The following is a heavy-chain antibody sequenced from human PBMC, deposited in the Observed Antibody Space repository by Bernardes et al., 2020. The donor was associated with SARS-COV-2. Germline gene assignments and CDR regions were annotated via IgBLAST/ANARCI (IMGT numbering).Heavy chain of an antibody. D-gene: IGHD2-2*02. J-gene: IGHJ3*02. CDR1: GFTFRSSA. CDR3: AAVPQYCSSSRCYRAPNDAFDI. Sequence: SVKVSCKASGFTFRSSAVQWVRQARGQRPEWIGWIVVGTDNTNYAQKYQERVTITRDMSTNTAYMELSGLRSEDSAVYYCAAVPQYCSSSRCYRAPNDAFDIWGKGSMVTVSS. CDR2: IVVGTDNT. V-gene: IGHV1-58*01.